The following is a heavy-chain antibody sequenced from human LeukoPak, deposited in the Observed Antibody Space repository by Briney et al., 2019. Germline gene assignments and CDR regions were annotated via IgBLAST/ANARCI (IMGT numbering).Heavy chain of an antibody. Sequence: TSETLSLTCTVSGGSISSGDYYWSWIRQPPGKGLEWIGYIYYSGSTYYNPSLKSRVTISVDTSKSQFSLRLSSVTAADTAVYYCARQGRGIQLQTYFDYWGQGTLVTVSS. J-gene: IGHJ4*02. D-gene: IGHD5-24*01. CDR3: ARQGRGIQLQTYFDY. CDR2: IYYSGST. V-gene: IGHV4-30-4*01. CDR1: GGSISSGDYY.